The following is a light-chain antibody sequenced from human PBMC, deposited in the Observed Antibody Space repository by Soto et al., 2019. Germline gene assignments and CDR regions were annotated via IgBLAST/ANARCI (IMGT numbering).Light chain of an antibody. CDR3: QHYHSYPWT. CDR2: RAS. V-gene: IGKV1-5*03. J-gene: IGKJ1*01. Sequence: DIQMTQSPSTLSASVGDRVSISCRASQTISNWLAWFQQKPGKAPKLLIYRASTLESGVPSRFSGNSSGTEFTLTISSLHPDDFATYYCQHYHSYPWTFGQGTKVEVK. CDR1: QTISNW.